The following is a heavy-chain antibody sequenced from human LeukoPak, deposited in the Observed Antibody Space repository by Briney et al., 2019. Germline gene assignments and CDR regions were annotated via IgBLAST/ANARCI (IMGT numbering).Heavy chain of an antibody. Sequence: SETLFLTCTVSGGSISSYYWSWIRQPPGKGLEWIGYIYYSGSTNYNPSLKSRVTISVDTSKNQFSLKLSSVTAADTAVYYCARGIMITFGGVIAGGAFDYWGQGTLVTVSS. CDR1: GGSISSYY. CDR3: ARGIMITFGGVIAGGAFDY. V-gene: IGHV4-59*01. J-gene: IGHJ4*02. D-gene: IGHD3-16*02. CDR2: IYYSGST.